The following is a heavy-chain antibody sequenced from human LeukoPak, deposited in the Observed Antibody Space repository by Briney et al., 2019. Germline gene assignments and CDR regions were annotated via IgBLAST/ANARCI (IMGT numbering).Heavy chain of an antibody. CDR1: GFTFSSYG. CDR2: IWFDGSNK. CDR3: ARDLGTMVRGGFDH. J-gene: IGHJ4*02. Sequence: PGRSLRLSCAASGFTFSSYGMHWVRRAPGKGLEWVAVIWFDGSNKFYVDSVKGRFTISRDNSKNMLHLQMNSLRAEDTAVYYCARDLGTMVRGGFDHWGQGTLVTVSS. V-gene: IGHV3-33*01. D-gene: IGHD3-10*01.